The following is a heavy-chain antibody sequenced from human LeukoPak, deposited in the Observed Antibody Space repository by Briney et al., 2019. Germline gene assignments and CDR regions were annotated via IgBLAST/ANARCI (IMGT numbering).Heavy chain of an antibody. CDR3: ARGAGAGYNLQPFDY. CDR2: IHRSGSP. Sequence: SETLSLTCTVSLDSTTSNFWSWVRQPPGKGLEWIGEIHRSGSPNYNPSLQSRVTISIDRSRNQIVLELSSVTAADTAVYYCARGAGAGYNLQPFDYWGQGTLVTVSS. J-gene: IGHJ4*02. V-gene: IGHV4-4*09. D-gene: IGHD5-24*01. CDR1: LDSTTSNF.